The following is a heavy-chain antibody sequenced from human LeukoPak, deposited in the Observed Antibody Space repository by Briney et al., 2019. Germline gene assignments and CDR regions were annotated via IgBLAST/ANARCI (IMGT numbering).Heavy chain of an antibody. V-gene: IGHV3-23*01. J-gene: IGHJ4*02. CDR3: AKGRSGPYLADFDY. Sequence: GGSLRLSCAASGFNFSNYVMSWVRQAPGKGLEWVSSISGSDDSADYADSVRGRFTISRDNSKNTLYVQMNSLRAEDTAVYYRAKGRSGPYLADFDYWGQGTLVTVSS. CDR2: ISGSDDSA. CDR1: GFNFSNYV. D-gene: IGHD5-12*01.